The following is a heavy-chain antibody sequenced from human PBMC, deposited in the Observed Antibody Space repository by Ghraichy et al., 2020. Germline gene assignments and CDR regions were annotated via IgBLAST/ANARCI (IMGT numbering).Heavy chain of an antibody. CDR3: ARTRDCSSTSCYNAFDI. CDR2: ISYDGNNK. V-gene: IGHV3-30*04. CDR1: GFTFSNYA. Sequence: GGSLNISCAASGFTFSNYAMHWVRQAPGKGLEWVAIISYDGNNKYYADSVKGQFTVSRDNSKNTLYLQMNSLRAEDTAVYYCARTRDCSSTSCYNAFDIWGQGTVVTVSS. D-gene: IGHD2-2*02. J-gene: IGHJ3*02.